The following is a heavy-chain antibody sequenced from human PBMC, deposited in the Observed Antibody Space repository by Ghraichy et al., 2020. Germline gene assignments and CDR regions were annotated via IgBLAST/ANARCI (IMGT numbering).Heavy chain of an antibody. CDR2: IRSKAYGGTT. J-gene: IGHJ2*01. Sequence: GGSLRLSCTASGFTFGDYAMSWFRQAPGKGREWVGFIRSKAYGGTTEYAASVKGRFTISRDDSKSIAYLQMNSLKTDDTSVYYCTRDCRDDYGGNHPNRYFDLWGRGTLVTVSS. CDR3: TRDCRDDYGGNHPNRYFDL. D-gene: IGHD4-23*01. V-gene: IGHV3-49*03. CDR1: GFTFGDYA.